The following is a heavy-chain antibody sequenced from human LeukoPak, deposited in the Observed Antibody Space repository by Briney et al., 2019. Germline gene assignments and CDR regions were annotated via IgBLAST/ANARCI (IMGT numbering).Heavy chain of an antibody. CDR3: ARDRERYYDSSGYYYFDY. Sequence: SVKVSCKASGGTFSSYAISWVRQAPGQGLEWMGGIIPIFGTANYAQKFQGRVTITADESTSTAYMELSSLRSEDTAVYYCARDRERYYDSSGYYYFDYWGQGTLVTVSS. CDR2: IIPIFGTA. D-gene: IGHD3-22*01. V-gene: IGHV1-69*13. CDR1: GGTFSSYA. J-gene: IGHJ4*02.